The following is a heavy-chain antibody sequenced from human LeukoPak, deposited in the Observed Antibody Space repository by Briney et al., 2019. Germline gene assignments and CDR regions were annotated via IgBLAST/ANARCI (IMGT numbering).Heavy chain of an antibody. V-gene: IGHV3-30*18. J-gene: IGHJ4*02. CDR1: GFTFSSYG. D-gene: IGHD4-17*01. CDR3: AKSGDYGDYGGY. CDR2: ISYDGSNK. Sequence: GGSLRLSCAASGFTFSSYGMHWVRQAPGKGLEWVAVISYDGSNKYYADSVKGRFTISRDNSKNTLYLQMNSLRAEDTAVYYCAKSGDYGDYGGYWGQGTLVTVSS.